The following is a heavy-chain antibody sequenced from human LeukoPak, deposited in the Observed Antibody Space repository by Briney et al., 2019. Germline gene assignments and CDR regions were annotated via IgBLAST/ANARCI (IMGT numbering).Heavy chain of an antibody. J-gene: IGHJ4*02. CDR1: GFTFSSYG. CDR3: ARDIGNSGSPLDC. V-gene: IGHV3-33*01. D-gene: IGHD3-10*01. CDR2: IWYDGSNK. Sequence: GGSLRLSCEAPGFTFSSYGMHWVRQAPGKGLEWVAIIWYDGSNKYYVDSVKGRFTISRDNSKSTLFLQMNSLRAEDTAVYYCARDIGNSGSPLDCWGQGTLVTVSS.